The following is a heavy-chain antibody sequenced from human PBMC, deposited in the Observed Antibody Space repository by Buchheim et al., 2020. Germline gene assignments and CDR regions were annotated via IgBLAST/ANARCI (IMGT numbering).Heavy chain of an antibody. V-gene: IGHV3-74*01. J-gene: IGHJ6*03. CDR2: INSDGSST. CDR3: ATYPTGSSWYYYYYMDV. CDR1: GFTFSSYW. Sequence: EVQLVESGGGLVQPGGSLRLSCAASGFTFSSYWMHWVRQAPGKGLVWVSRINSDGSSTSYADSVKGRFTISRDNAKNTLYLQMNSLRAEDTAVHYCATYPTGSSWYYYYYMDVWGKGTT. D-gene: IGHD6-6*01.